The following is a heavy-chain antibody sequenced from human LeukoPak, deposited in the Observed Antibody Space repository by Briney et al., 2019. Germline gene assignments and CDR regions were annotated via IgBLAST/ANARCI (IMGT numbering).Heavy chain of an antibody. J-gene: IGHJ4*02. CDR3: AKDGGNWGGLYFFDY. Sequence: GGSLRLSCAASGFTFSSYAMSWVRQAPGKGLEWVAFIRYDGSNKYYADSVKGRFTISRDNSKNTLYLQMSSLRADDTAVYYCAKDGGNWGGLYFFDYWGQGTLVTVSS. D-gene: IGHD7-27*01. CDR2: IRYDGSNK. CDR1: GFTFSSYA. V-gene: IGHV3-30*02.